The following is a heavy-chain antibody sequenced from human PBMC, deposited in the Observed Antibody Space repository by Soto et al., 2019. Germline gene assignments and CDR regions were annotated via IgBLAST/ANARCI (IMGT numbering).Heavy chain of an antibody. CDR1: GYTFTSYG. CDR2: ISAYNGNT. V-gene: IGHV1-18*01. CDR3: ARALPGYGNHDSRYYYYYYMDV. Sequence: ASVKVSCKASGYTFTSYGISWVRQAPGQGLEWMGWISAYNGNTNYAQKLQGRVTMTTDTSTSTAYMELRSLRSDDTAVYYCARALPGYGNHDSRYYYYYYMDVWGKGTTVTVSS. D-gene: IGHD5-12*01. J-gene: IGHJ6*03.